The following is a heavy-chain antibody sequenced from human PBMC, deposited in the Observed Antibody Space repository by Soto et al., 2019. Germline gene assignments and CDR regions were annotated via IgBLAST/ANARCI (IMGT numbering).Heavy chain of an antibody. CDR1: GFTFSSYE. J-gene: IGHJ3*02. Sequence: GGSLRLSCAASGFTFSSYEMNWVRQAPGKGLEWVSYISSSGSTIYYADSVKGRFTISRDNAKNSLYLQMNSLRAEDTAVYSCARQETTVVTPAFDIWGQGTMVTVSS. CDR2: ISSSGSTI. V-gene: IGHV3-48*03. D-gene: IGHD4-17*01. CDR3: ARQETTVVTPAFDI.